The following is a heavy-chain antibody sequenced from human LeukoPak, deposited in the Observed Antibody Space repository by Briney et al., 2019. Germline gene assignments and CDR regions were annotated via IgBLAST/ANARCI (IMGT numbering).Heavy chain of an antibody. J-gene: IGHJ6*03. CDR2: IYSGGST. V-gene: IGHV3-53*05. D-gene: IGHD1-26*01. CDR3: AKDVGATNYYYYYMDV. Sequence: GGSLRLSCAASEFSVGSNYMTWVRQAPGKGLEWVSLIYSGGSTYYADSVKGRFTISRDNSKNSLYLQMNSLRAEDTALYYCAKDVGATNYYYYYMDVWGKGTTVTVSS. CDR1: EFSVGSNY.